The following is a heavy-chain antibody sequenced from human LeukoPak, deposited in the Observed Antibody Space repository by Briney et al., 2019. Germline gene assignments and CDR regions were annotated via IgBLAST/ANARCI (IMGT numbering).Heavy chain of an antibody. CDR1: GFTFSSYG. CDR2: ISYDGSNK. J-gene: IGHJ5*02. CDR3: ARAPYSSSSDGPT. Sequence: PGGSLRLSCAASGFTFSSYGMHWVRQAPGKGLEWVAVISYDGSNKYYADSVKGRFTISRDNSKNTLYLQMNSLRAEDTAVYYCARAPYSSSSDGPTWGQGTLVTVSS. V-gene: IGHV3-30*03. D-gene: IGHD6-6*01.